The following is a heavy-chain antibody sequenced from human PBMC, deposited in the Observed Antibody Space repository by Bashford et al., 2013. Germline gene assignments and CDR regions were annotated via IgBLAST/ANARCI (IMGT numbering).Heavy chain of an antibody. V-gene: IGHV3-23*03. CDR3: ARDGISGDGLYNYYFDS. D-gene: IGHD1-1*01. Sequence: VRQAPGKGLEWVSTHGGGTSLFYSDSVRGRFTISRDDSKNTLYLQMTGLRADDTALYYCARDGISGDGLYNYYFDSWGQGTLVTVSS. J-gene: IGHJ4*02. CDR2: HGGGTSL.